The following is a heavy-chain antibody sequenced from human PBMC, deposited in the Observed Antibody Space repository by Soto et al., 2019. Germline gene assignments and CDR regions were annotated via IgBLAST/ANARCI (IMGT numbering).Heavy chain of an antibody. V-gene: IGHV3-21*02. CDR2: ISTSGDYT. CDR3: ARDAQGRGSGSYDY. Sequence: DVQLVESGGGLVKPGGSLRLSCVGSGFTFSSYSMNWVRQAPGKGLEWVSSISTSGDYTYYADSLRGRFTISRDSAKNSLYLQMNSLRAEDTAVYYCARDAQGRGSGSYDYWGQGTLDTVSS. D-gene: IGHD3-10*01. CDR1: GFTFSSYS. J-gene: IGHJ4*02.